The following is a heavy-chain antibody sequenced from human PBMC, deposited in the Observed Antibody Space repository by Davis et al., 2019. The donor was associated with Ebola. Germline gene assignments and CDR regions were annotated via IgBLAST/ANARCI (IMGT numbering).Heavy chain of an antibody. V-gene: IGHV3-30*02. CDR3: AKDASYGFDI. J-gene: IGHJ3*02. CDR1: GFTFSSSK. CDR2: IWNDGGSK. Sequence: PGGSLRLSCGASGFTFSSSKMHWVRQAPGKGLEWVAFIWNDGGSKYYGDSVKGRFTISRDNSKNTLYLQMNSLRAEDTAVYYCAKDASYGFDIWGQGTMVTVSS.